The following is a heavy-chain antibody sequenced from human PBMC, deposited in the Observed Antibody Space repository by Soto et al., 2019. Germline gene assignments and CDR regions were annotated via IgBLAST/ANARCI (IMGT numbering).Heavy chain of an antibody. J-gene: IGHJ5*02. CDR1: GFSVTTNY. Sequence: EMYLVDSGGGLVQPGGSLRLSCAASGFSVTTNYMIWVRQAAGKGLEWVSVIYTNGGTLYADSVKGRFTISRDNSMNTVYLQMNTLRVEDTAVSYCARAEVDMPTPWGQGTLVTVSS. CDR3: ARAEVDMPTP. V-gene: IGHV3-66*01. CDR2: IYTNGGT. D-gene: IGHD2-15*01.